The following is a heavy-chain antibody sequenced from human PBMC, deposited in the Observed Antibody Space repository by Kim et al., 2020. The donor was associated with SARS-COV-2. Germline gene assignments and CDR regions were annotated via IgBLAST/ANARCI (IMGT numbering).Heavy chain of an antibody. CDR3: VRDSNWSFDY. Sequence: IHYADAVKSRFTISRDNAENSLYLQMNSLRDEDTAVYYCVRDSNWSFDYWGQGTLVTVSS. CDR2: I. J-gene: IGHJ4*02. D-gene: IGHD6-13*01. V-gene: IGHV3-48*02.